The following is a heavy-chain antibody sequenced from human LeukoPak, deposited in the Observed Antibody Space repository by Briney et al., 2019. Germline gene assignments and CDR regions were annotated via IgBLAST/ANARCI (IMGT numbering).Heavy chain of an antibody. D-gene: IGHD3-10*01. CDR1: GFTFSSYE. CDR2: ISSSGSTI. V-gene: IGHV3-48*03. CDR3: AKSPDGSGSYAISYYFDY. J-gene: IGHJ4*02. Sequence: GGSLRLSCAASGFTFSSYEMNWVRQAPGKGLEGVSYISSSGSTIYYADSVKGRFTISRDNSKNTLYMQMNSLRAEDTAVYYCAKSPDGSGSYAISYYFDYWGQGTLVTVSS.